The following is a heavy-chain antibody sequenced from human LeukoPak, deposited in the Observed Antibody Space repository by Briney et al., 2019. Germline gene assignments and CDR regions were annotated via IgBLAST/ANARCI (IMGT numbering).Heavy chain of an antibody. Sequence: GASVKVSCKASGYTFTSYAMHWVRQAPGQRLEWMGWINAGNGNTKYSQKFQGRVTITRDTSASTAYMELSSLRSEDTAVYYCARRKSIAVAGDDASDIWGQGTMVTVSS. J-gene: IGHJ3*02. CDR2: INAGNGNT. V-gene: IGHV1-3*01. CDR1: GYTFTSYA. CDR3: ARRKSIAVAGDDASDI. D-gene: IGHD6-19*01.